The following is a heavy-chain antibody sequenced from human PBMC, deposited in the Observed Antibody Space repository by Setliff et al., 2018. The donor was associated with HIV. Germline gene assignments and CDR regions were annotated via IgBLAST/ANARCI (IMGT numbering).Heavy chain of an antibody. CDR2: IKQDGSEK. J-gene: IGHJ4*02. CDR1: GFTFSSYW. Sequence: PGGSLRLSCAASGFTFSSYWMSWVRQAPGKGLEWVANIKQDGSEKYYVDSVKGRFTISRDNAKNTLYLQMHDLRAEDTGVYYCHSGYDSEEQSYFDYWGQGTLVTV. V-gene: IGHV3-7*01. CDR3: HSGYDSEEQSYFDY. D-gene: IGHD5-12*01.